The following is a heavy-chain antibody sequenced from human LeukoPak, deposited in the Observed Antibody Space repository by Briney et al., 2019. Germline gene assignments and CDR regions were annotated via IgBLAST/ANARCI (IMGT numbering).Heavy chain of an antibody. CDR1: GDSVSGNTAA. Sequence: SQTLSLTCAISGDSVSGNTAAWNWIRRTPSRGLEWLGRTYYRSKWHYDYAVSVKSRITISPDTSKNRFSLQLNSMTPEDTAVYYCARSGYFAEYFHHWGQGTLVTVSS. J-gene: IGHJ1*01. V-gene: IGHV6-1*01. CDR2: TYYRSKWHY. D-gene: IGHD5-12*01. CDR3: ARSGYFAEYFHH.